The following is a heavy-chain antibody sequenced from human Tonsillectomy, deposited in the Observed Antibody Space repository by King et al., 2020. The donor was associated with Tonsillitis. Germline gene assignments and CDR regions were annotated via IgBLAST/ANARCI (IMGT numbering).Heavy chain of an antibody. D-gene: IGHD3-10*01. V-gene: IGHV3-9*01. CDR2: ISWNSGSI. J-gene: IGHJ4*02. CDR3: AKDRRWTVRGVITFDY. CDR1: GFTFDDYA. Sequence: VQLVESGGGLVQPGRSLRLSCAASGFTFDDYAMHWVRQAPGKGLEWVSGISWNSGSIGYADSVKGRFTISRDNSKNSLYLQMNSLRAEDTALYYCAKDRRWTVRGVITFDYGGQGTLVTVSS.